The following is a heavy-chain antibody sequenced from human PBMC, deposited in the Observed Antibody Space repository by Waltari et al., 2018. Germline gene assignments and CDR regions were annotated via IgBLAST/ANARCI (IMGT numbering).Heavy chain of an antibody. Sequence: QVQLVQSGAEVKKPGASVKVSCKASGYPFIGHFLHWVRQAPGQGLEWMGWINPNGGGTYYASNFQGRVTMTRVTSISTAYMDLNRLTFDDTAVYYCARDWGSGYSVGDFWGQGTLVTVSS. CDR2: INPNGGGT. CDR3: ARDWGSGYSVGDF. CDR1: GYPFIGHF. D-gene: IGHD5-12*01. J-gene: IGHJ4*02. V-gene: IGHV1-2*02.